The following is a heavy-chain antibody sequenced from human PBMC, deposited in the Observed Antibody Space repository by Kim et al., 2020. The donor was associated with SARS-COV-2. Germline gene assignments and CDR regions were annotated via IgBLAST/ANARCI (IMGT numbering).Heavy chain of an antibody. J-gene: IGHJ4*02. CDR1: GFTFDDYA. V-gene: IGHV3-9*01. CDR3: AKDIGSSGWRGYFDY. Sequence: GGSLRLSCAASGFTFDDYAMHWVRQAPGKGLEWVSGISWNSGSIGYADSVKGRFTISSDNAKNSLYLQMNSLRAEDTALYYCAKDIGSSGWRGYFDYLGQGTLATLAS. D-gene: IGHD6-19*01. CDR2: ISWNSGSI.